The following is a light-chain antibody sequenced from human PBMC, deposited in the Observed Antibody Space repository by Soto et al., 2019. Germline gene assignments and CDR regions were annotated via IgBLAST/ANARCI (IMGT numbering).Light chain of an antibody. J-gene: IGLJ2*01. CDR1: SSDVGSYNL. Sequence: QAVVTQPASVSGSPGQPITISCTGTSSDVGSYNLVSWYQQHPGKAPKLMIYEGSKRPSGVSNRFSGSKSGNTASLTISGLQAEDESNYYCCSYAGSSTLVFGGGTQLTVL. V-gene: IGLV2-23*01. CDR2: EGS. CDR3: CSYAGSSTLV.